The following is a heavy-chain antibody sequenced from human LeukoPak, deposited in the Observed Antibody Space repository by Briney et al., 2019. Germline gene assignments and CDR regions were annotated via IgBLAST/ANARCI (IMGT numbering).Heavy chain of an antibody. CDR2: ISSSGSTI. V-gene: IGHV3-48*03. D-gene: IGHD2-21*01. CDR3: ARVWQYDY. CDR1: GFAFSSYE. Sequence: GRSLRLSCAAPGFAFSSYEMNWVRQAPGKGLEWVSYISSSGSTIYYADSVKGRFTISRDNAKNSLYLQMNSLRAEDTAVYYCARVWQYDYWGQGTLVTVSS. J-gene: IGHJ4*02.